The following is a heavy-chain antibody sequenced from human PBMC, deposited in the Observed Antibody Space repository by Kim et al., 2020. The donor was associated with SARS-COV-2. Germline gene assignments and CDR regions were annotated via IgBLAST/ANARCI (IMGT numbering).Heavy chain of an antibody. V-gene: IGHV1-69*13. CDR1: GGTFSSYA. CDR2: IIPIFGTA. Sequence: SVKVSCKASGGTFSSYAISWVRQAPGQGLEWMGGIIPIFGTANYAQKFQGRVTITADESTSTAYMELSSLRSEDTAVYYCAREVRFLGVVGATTPFGYYYYGMDVWGQGTTVTVSS. D-gene: IGHD1-26*01. CDR3: AREVRFLGVVGATTPFGYYYYGMDV. J-gene: IGHJ6*02.